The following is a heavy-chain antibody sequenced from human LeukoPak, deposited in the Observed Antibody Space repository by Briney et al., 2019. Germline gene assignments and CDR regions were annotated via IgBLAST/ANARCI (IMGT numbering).Heavy chain of an antibody. Sequence: GGSLSLSCAASGFSFSSFGMHWVRQAPGKGLEWVAVISYDGSNKFYADSVKGRFTISRDNAKNTLYLQMNSLRAEDTAVYYCTRGKSLQAAAGTDSFDNWGQGTLVTVSS. CDR2: ISYDGSNK. D-gene: IGHD6-13*01. CDR3: TRGKSLQAAAGTDSFDN. V-gene: IGHV3-30*03. J-gene: IGHJ4*02. CDR1: GFSFSSFG.